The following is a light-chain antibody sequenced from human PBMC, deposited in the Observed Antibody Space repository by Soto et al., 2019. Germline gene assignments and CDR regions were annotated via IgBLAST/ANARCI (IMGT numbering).Light chain of an antibody. V-gene: IGKV1-39*01. CDR3: QQSYSTPYS. CDR1: RSIGNY. Sequence: DIQMTQSPSSLSASVGDRVTITCRASRSIGNYLNWYQQKPESAPKLLIYLTSSLQSGVPSRFSGSGSGTDFTLTISSLQPEDFDTYYCQQSYSTPYSFGQGTKVDIK. J-gene: IGKJ2*01. CDR2: LTS.